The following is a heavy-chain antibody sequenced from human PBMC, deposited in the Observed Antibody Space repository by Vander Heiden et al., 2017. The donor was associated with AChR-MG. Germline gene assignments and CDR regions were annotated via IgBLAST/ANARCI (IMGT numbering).Heavy chain of an antibody. CDR1: GFTFSSYA. V-gene: IGHV3-30-3*01. CDR3: ARYPSKDSSSWLFDY. J-gene: IGHJ4*01. CDR2: ISYDGSNK. D-gene: IGHD6-13*01. Sequence: QVQLVESGGGVVQPGRSLRLSCAASGFTFSSYAMHWVRQAPGKGLEWVAVISYDGSNKYYADSGKGRFTISRDNSKNTLYLQMNRLRDEETAVYYCARYPSKDSSSWLFDYWGHGTLVTVSS.